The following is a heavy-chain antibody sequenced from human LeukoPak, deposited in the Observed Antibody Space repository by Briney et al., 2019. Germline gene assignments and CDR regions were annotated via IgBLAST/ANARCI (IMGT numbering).Heavy chain of an antibody. Sequence: GASVKVSCKASGYTFSDCYMHWVRQAPGQGLEWMGWINPNSGGTLYAQRFQGRVTMTGDTSISTAYMEVDRLRSDDTAVYYCARGGAVVPATQGNGKIWDYWGQGTLVTVSS. J-gene: IGHJ4*02. D-gene: IGHD2-15*01. CDR3: ARGGAVVPATQGNGKIWDY. V-gene: IGHV1-2*02. CDR2: INPNSGGT. CDR1: GYTFSDCY.